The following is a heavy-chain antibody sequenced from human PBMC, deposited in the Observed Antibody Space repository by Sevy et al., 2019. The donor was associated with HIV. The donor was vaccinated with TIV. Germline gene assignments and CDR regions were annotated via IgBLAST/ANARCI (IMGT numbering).Heavy chain of an antibody. CDR2: IKQDGSEK. Sequence: GGSLRLSCAASGFTFSSYWMSWVRQAPGKGLEWVANIKQDGSEKYYVYSVKGRFTISRDNAKNSLYLQMNSLRAEDTAVYYCAREEQQLVPGEYYFDYWGQGTLVTVSS. CDR1: GFTFSSYW. J-gene: IGHJ4*02. D-gene: IGHD6-13*01. V-gene: IGHV3-7*03. CDR3: AREEQQLVPGEYYFDY.